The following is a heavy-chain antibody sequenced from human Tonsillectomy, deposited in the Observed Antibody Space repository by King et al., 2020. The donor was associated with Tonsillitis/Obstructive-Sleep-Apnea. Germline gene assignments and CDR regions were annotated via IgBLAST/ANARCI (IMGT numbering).Heavy chain of an antibody. D-gene: IGHD6-19*01. J-gene: IGHJ4*02. Sequence: QLVQSGAEVKKPGASVKVSCKASGYTFTSYGISWVRQAPGQGLEWMGWISAYNGNTNYAQKLQGRVTMTTDTSTGTAYMELRSLRSDATAVYYCAREFGSGWYGGAFDYWGQGTLVTVSS. V-gene: IGHV1-18*01. CDR1: GYTFTSYG. CDR2: ISAYNGNT. CDR3: AREFGSGWYGGAFDY.